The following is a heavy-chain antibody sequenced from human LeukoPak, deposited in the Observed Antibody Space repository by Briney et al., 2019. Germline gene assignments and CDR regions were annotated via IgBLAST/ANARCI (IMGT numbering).Heavy chain of an antibody. D-gene: IGHD3-3*01. CDR1: GYTFTSYY. Sequence: ASVKVSCKASGYTFTSYYMHWVRQAPGQGLEWMGIIHPSGGSTSYAQKFQGRVTMTRDTSTSTVYMELSSLRSEDTAVYYCARDRESYDFWSGSPYYYGMDVWGQGTTVTVSS. CDR2: IHPSGGST. J-gene: IGHJ6*02. CDR3: ARDRESYDFWSGSPYYYGMDV. V-gene: IGHV1-46*01.